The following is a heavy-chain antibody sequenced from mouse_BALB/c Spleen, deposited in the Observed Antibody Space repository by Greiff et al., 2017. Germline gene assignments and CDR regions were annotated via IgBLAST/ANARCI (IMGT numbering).Heavy chain of an antibody. D-gene: IGHD1-1*01. CDR1: GFTFSDYY. J-gene: IGHJ3*01. Sequence: EVMLVESGGGLVKPGGSLKLSCAASGFTFSDYYMYWVRQTPEKRLEWVATISDGGSYTYYPDSVKGRFTISRDNAKNNLYLQMSSLKSEDTAMYCCARGDYYYGSSLAWFAYWGQGTLVTVSA. CDR3: ARGDYYYGSSLAWFAY. CDR2: ISDGGSYT. V-gene: IGHV5-4*02.